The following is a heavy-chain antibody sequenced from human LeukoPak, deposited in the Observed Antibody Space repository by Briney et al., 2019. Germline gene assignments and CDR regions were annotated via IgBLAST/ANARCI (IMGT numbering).Heavy chain of an antibody. CDR3: AKDLPRNSYERSYGMDV. CDR2: ICWNSGSI. CDR1: GFTFDDYA. Sequence: GGTLRLSCAVSGFTFDDYAMHWVRQAPGKGLEWVSGICWNSGSIGYADSVKGRFTISRDNAKNSLYLQMNSLRAEDTALYYCAKDLPRNSYERSYGMDVWGQGTTVTVSS. V-gene: IGHV3-9*01. J-gene: IGHJ6*02. D-gene: IGHD5-18*01.